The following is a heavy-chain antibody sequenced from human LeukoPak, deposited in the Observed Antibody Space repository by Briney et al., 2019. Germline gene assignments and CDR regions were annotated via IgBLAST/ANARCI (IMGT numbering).Heavy chain of an antibody. J-gene: IGHJ4*02. CDR1: GFTFGDYA. Sequence: GGSLRLSCTASGFTFGDYAMSWFRQAPGKGLEWVGFIRSKAYGGTIEYAASVKGRFTIPRDDSKSIAYLQMNSLKTEDTAVYYCTSRGPFYSGSYPRDYWGQGTLVTVAS. CDR3: TSRGPFYSGSYPRDY. D-gene: IGHD1-26*01. CDR2: IRSKAYGGTI. V-gene: IGHV3-49*03.